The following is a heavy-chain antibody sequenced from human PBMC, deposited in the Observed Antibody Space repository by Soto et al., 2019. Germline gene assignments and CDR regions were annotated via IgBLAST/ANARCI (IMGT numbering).Heavy chain of an antibody. CDR2: TNSDGSVS. V-gene: IGHV3-74*01. CDR1: GFTFSNYW. CDR3: ARGDCVGGTCYSLAGSFYYYMEV. J-gene: IGHJ6*03. Sequence: EVQLVESGGGLVQPGGSLRLSCAASGFTFSNYWMYWVRQAPGKGLVWVSRTNSDGSVSSYADSVKGRLTISRDNVKNTLYLQMNSLIAEDTAVYYCARGDCVGGTCYSLAGSFYYYMEVWGKGTTVTVFS. D-gene: IGHD2-15*01.